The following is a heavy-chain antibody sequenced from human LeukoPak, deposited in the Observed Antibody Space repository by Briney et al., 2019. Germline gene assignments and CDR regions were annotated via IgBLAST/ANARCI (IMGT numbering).Heavy chain of an antibody. CDR1: GFTFDDYG. CDR3: ARRAGAYSHPYDY. D-gene: IGHD4/OR15-4a*01. J-gene: IGHJ4*02. Sequence: GGSLRLPCAASGFTFDDYGMSWVRQAPGKGLEWVSFIYSDNTHYSDSVKGRFTISRDNSKNTLYLQMNSLRAEDTAVYYCARRAGAYSHPYDYWGQGTLVTVSS. CDR2: IYSDNT. V-gene: IGHV3-53*01.